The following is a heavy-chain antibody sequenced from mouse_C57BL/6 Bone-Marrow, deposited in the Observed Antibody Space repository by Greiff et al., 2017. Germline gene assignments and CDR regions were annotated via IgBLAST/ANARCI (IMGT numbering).Heavy chain of an antibody. J-gene: IGHJ3*01. Sequence: EVQLMESGGGLVQSGRSLRLSCATSGFTFSDFYMEWVRQAPGQGLEWIAASINKANDYTSEYSSTVKGRFIVSRDTSQSILYLKMNALRAEDTAIDYCARDAEVYYGSSFAYWGQGTLVTVSA. CDR3: ARDAEVYYGSSFAY. CDR1: GFTFSDFY. CDR2: SINKANDYTS. V-gene: IGHV7-1*01. D-gene: IGHD1-1*01.